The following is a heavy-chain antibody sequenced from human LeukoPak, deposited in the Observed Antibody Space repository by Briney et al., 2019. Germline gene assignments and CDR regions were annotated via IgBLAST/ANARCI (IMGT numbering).Heavy chain of an antibody. J-gene: IGHJ4*02. CDR3: AKDHSSGWPDCFDY. CDR1: GFAFSSYA. D-gene: IGHD6-19*01. Sequence: GESLRLSCAASGFAFSSYAMNWVRQAPGEGLQWVSAMSGSGGSTYYADSVKGRFTISRDNSKNTLYLQMNSLRAEDTAVYYCAKDHSSGWPDCFDYWGQGALVTVSS. CDR2: MSGSGGST. V-gene: IGHV3-23*01.